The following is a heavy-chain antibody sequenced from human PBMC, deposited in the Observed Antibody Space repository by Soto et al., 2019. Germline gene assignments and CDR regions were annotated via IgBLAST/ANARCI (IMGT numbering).Heavy chain of an antibody. CDR3: ASYSYGTADY. J-gene: IGHJ4*02. CDR2: IIPIFGTA. Sequence: EGSVKVSFKASGGPFSSYAISLVRQAPGQGLEWIGGIIPIFGTANYAQKFQGRVTITADESTSTAYMELSSLRSEDTAVYYCASYSYGTADYWGQGTMVTVSS. V-gene: IGHV1-69*13. CDR1: GGPFSSYA. D-gene: IGHD5-18*01.